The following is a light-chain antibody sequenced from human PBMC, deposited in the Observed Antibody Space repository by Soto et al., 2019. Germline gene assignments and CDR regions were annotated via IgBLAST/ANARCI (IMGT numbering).Light chain of an antibody. J-gene: IGKJ5*01. CDR1: QSVGSY. V-gene: IGKV3-20*01. Sequence: EIVLTQSPATLSLSPGERATLSCRASQSVGSYLDWYQQKPGQAPRLLMHGASSRATGIPDRFSGSGSGADFTLTISRVEPEDFAVYYCQHYGTSPEVTFGQGTRLEIK. CDR3: QHYGTSPEVT. CDR2: GAS.